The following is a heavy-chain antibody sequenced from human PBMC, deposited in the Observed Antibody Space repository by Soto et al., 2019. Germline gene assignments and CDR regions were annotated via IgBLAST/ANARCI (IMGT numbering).Heavy chain of an antibody. CDR1: GYTFTSYY. CDR2: INPSGGST. J-gene: IGHJ4*02. CDR3: ATSMVRGVIPPDY. Sequence: ASVKVSCKASGYTFTSYYMHWVRQAPGQGLEWMGIINPSGGSTSYAQKFQGRVTMTRDTSTSTAYMELRSLRSDDTAVYYCATSMVRGVIPPDYWGQGTLVTVSS. D-gene: IGHD3-10*01. V-gene: IGHV1-46*01.